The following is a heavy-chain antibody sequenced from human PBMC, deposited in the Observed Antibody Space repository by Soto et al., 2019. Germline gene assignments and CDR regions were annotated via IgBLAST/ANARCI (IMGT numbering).Heavy chain of an antibody. CDR1: GFTFSYYA. D-gene: IGHD2-15*01. CDR2: MSNDGGEK. Sequence: QVQLVESGGGVVQPGRSLRLSCAASGFTFSYYALHWVRQAPGKGPEWVAYMSNDGGEKLYADSVKGRFTISRDNSKNTLYLEMNSLRAEDTAVYYCARAGGGYLDFWGQGTLVTVSS. V-gene: IGHV3-30*04. CDR3: ARAGGGYLDF. J-gene: IGHJ4*02.